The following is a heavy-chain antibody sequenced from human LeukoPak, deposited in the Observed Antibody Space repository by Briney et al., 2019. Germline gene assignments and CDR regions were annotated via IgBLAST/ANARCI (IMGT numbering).Heavy chain of an antibody. CDR3: ARSYGDYAYSFDY. J-gene: IGHJ4*02. CDR2: IYTSGST. Sequence: SQTLSLTCTVSGVSISSGSYYWSWIRQPAGKGLEWIGRIYTSGSTNYNPSLKSRVTISVDTSKNQFSLKLSSVTAADTAVYYCARSYGDYAYSFDYWGQGTLVTVSS. V-gene: IGHV4-61*02. CDR1: GVSISSGSYY. D-gene: IGHD4-17*01.